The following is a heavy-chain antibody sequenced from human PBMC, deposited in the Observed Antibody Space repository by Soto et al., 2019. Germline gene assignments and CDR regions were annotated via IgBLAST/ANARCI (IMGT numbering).Heavy chain of an antibody. V-gene: IGHV4-39*01. Sequence: QLQLQESGPGLVKPSETLSLTCTVSGGSISSSSYYWGWIRQPPGKGLEWIGSIYYSGSTYYNPSLKSRVTISVDTSKNQFSLKLSSVTAADTAVYYCARQERYCGGDCYLYYFDYWGQGTLVTVSS. D-gene: IGHD2-21*02. CDR3: ARQERYCGGDCYLYYFDY. CDR1: GGSISSSSYY. J-gene: IGHJ4*02. CDR2: IYYSGST.